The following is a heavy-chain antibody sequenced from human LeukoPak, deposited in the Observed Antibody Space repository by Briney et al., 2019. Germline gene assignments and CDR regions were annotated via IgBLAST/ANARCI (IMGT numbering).Heavy chain of an antibody. D-gene: IGHD3-10*01. J-gene: IGHJ4*02. V-gene: IGHV3-48*03. CDR1: GFTFSSYE. CDR2: ISSSGSTI. CDR3: ARDSTYWYDSGSSGPHYFDY. Sequence: PGGSLRLSCAASGFTFSSYEMNWVRQAPGKGLEWVSYISSSGSTIYYADSVKGRFTISRDNAKNSLYLQMNSLRAEDTSVYYCARDSTYWYDSGSSGPHYFDYWGQGTLVTVSS.